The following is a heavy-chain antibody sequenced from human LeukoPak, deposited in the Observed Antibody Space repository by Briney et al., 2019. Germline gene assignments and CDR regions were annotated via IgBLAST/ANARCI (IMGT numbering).Heavy chain of an antibody. V-gene: IGHV3-30*04. CDR2: ISSEGRNK. D-gene: IGHD5-24*01. CDR3: ATPYKKGFVY. J-gene: IGHJ4*02. CDR1: GFTFSNS. Sequence: GRSLRLSCAASGFTFSNSMHWVRQAPGKGLEWVALISSEGRNKYYAGSVKGRFTISRDNSKNTLYLQMNSLRAEDTAVYYCATPYKKGFVYWGQGTLVTVSS.